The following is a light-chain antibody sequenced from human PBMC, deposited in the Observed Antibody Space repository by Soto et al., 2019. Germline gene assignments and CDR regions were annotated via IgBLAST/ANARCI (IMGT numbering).Light chain of an antibody. CDR2: DAS. CDR3: QEYDGLPIT. V-gene: IGKV3-20*01. J-gene: IGKJ5*01. CDR1: QSIRTER. Sequence: EIVLTQSPDTLSLSPGERATLSCRASQSIRTERLAWYQQRAGQAPTLVIFDASSRASGVPERFSGSGSGTDFTLTITRLEPEDFAVYYCQEYDGLPITVGPGKRRESK.